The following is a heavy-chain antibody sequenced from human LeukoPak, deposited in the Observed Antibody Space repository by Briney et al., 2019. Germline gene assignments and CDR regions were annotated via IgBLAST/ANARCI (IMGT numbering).Heavy chain of an antibody. Sequence: ASETLSLTCTVSGGSISSYYWSWIRQPPGKGLEWIGYIYYSGSTNYNPSLKSRVTISVDTSNNHFSLKLNSVAAADTAVYYCARAPSISDYSSTWPPHFDSWGQGSLVTVSS. CDR1: GGSISSYY. J-gene: IGHJ4*02. D-gene: IGHD6-13*01. CDR2: IYYSGST. CDR3: ARAPSISDYSSTWPPHFDS. V-gene: IGHV4-59*01.